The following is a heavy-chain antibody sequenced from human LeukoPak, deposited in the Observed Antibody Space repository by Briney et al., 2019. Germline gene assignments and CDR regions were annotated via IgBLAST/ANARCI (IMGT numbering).Heavy chain of an antibody. Sequence: GGSLRLSCAASGFTFSSYGMSWVRQAPGKGLEWVSSITSSRIYIYYADSVKGRFTISRDNAKNSLYLQMNSLRAEDTAVHYCARDGSRGNLVTAPDFWGQGTLVTVSS. CDR2: ITSSRIYI. J-gene: IGHJ4*02. D-gene: IGHD2-21*02. CDR3: ARDGSRGNLVTAPDF. CDR1: GFTFSSYG. V-gene: IGHV3-21*01.